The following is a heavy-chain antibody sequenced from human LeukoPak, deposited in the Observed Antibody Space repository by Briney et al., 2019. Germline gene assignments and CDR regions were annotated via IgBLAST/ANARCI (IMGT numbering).Heavy chain of an antibody. CDR2: INPKRGVT. CDR3: ARERNYGDYGNAFDV. CDR1: GYTFTDYY. Sequence: ASVKVSCKASGYTFTDYYIHWMRQAPGQGLEWMGWINPKRGVTTYAQKFQGRVTMTRDASITTAYMELTRLRSDDTTIYYCARERNYGDYGNAFDVWGQGTKVTVSS. J-gene: IGHJ3*01. D-gene: IGHD4-17*01. V-gene: IGHV1-2*02.